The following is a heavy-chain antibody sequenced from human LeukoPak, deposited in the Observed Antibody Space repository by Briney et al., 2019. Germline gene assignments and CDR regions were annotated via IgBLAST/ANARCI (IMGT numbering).Heavy chain of an antibody. D-gene: IGHD6-19*01. J-gene: IGHJ4*02. CDR2: IRYDGSNK. Sequence: KAGGSLRLSCAASGITLSNYGMHWVRQAPGKGLEWVAFIRYDGSNKYYADSVKGRFTISRDTSKNTLYLQMNSLRAEDTAVYYCARETPYSSGWYFDYWGQGTLVTVSS. CDR3: ARETPYSSGWYFDY. CDR1: GITLSNYG. V-gene: IGHV3-30*02.